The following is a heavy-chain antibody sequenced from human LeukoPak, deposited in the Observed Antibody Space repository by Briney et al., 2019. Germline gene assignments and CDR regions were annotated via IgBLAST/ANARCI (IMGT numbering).Heavy chain of an antibody. D-gene: IGHD2-2*01. CDR2: IYYSGST. CDR1: GGSINSGGYY. Sequence: SETLSPTCTVSGGSINSGGYYWSWIRQHPGKDLEWIGYIYYSGSTYYNPSLKSRVIISVDTSKNQFSLKLSSVTAADTAVYYCARDRLSCSSTSCSHYYFDSWGQGTLVTVSS. V-gene: IGHV4-31*03. J-gene: IGHJ4*02. CDR3: ARDRLSCSSTSCSHYYFDS.